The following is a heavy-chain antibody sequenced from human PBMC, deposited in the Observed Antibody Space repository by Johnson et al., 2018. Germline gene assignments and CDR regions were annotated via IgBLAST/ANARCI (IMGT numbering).Heavy chain of an antibody. J-gene: IGHJ6*03. V-gene: IGHV3-21*01. CDR2: ISSSSSYI. Sequence: EVQLLESGGGLVKPGGSLRLSCAASGFTFSRYSMNWVRQAPGKGLEWVPSISSSSSYIYYADSVKGRFTISSDNAKNSVHLQMNRLRDEDTAVYYCARSSSIYSNYYMDVWGKGTTVTVSS. CDR3: ARSSSIYSNYYMDV. CDR1: GFTFSRYS. D-gene: IGHD2-21*01.